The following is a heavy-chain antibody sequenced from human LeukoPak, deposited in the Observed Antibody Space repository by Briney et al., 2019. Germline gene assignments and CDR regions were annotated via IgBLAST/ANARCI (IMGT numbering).Heavy chain of an antibody. J-gene: IGHJ4*02. CDR3: ASRGIAAAGYDY. CDR2: IYYSGST. Sequence: PSETLSLTCTASGGSISTYYWSWIRQPPGKGLEWVGYIYYSGSTNYNPSLKSRVTISVDTSKNQFSLKLGSVTAADTALYYCASRGIAAAGYDYWGQGTLVTVSS. V-gene: IGHV4-59*08. CDR1: GGSISTYY. D-gene: IGHD6-13*01.